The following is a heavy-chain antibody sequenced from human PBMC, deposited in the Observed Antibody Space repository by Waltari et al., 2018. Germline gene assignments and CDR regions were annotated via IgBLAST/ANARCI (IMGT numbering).Heavy chain of an antibody. CDR1: GYTFTGYY. CDR3: ARGAGYNCNYVVDY. V-gene: IGHV1-2*02. J-gene: IGHJ4*02. Sequence: QVQLVQSGAEVKKPGASVKVSCKASGYTFTGYYMHWVRQAPGQGLEWMGWINPNGGGTNYAQKFQGRVTMTRDTSISTAYMELSRLRSDDTAVYYCARGAGYNCNYVVDYWGQGTLVTVSS. D-gene: IGHD1-7*01. CDR2: INPNGGGT.